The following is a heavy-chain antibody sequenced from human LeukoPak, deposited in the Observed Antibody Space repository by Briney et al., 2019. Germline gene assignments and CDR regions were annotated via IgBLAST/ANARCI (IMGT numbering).Heavy chain of an antibody. CDR1: GGTFSSYA. Sequence: GSSVKVSCKASGGTFSSYAIRGVRQAPGQGLDWMGRIIPILCTANYAQKFQGRVTITTEESTDTAYIELDSLRARVTARNYLARDRGRDAYNLWGQGTLVTVSS. D-gene: IGHD5-24*01. CDR2: IIPILCTA. CDR3: ARDRGRDAYNL. J-gene: IGHJ1*01. V-gene: IGHV1-69*05.